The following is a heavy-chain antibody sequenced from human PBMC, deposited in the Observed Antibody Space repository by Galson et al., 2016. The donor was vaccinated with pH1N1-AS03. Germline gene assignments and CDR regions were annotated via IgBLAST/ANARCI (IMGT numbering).Heavy chain of an antibody. CDR2: ISSDGSGT. CDR1: GFTFSNYA. CDR3: AREKINVGADYYGMDV. V-gene: IGHV3-64*04. D-gene: IGHD1-26*01. J-gene: IGHJ6*02. Sequence: SLRLSCAASGFTFSNYAIHWVRQAPGKGLEYVAAISSDGSGTYYANSVKARFNISRDNSKNTLYLQVNSLRAEDTAVYYCAREKINVGADYYGMDVWGQGTTVTVSS.